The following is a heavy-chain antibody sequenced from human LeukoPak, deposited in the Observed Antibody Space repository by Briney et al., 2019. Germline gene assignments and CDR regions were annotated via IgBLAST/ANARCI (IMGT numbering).Heavy chain of an antibody. CDR2: ISACNGNT. CDR1: GYTFTSYG. J-gene: IGHJ4*02. Sequence: ASVKVSCKASGYTFTSYGISWVRRAPGQGLEWMGWISACNGNTNYAQKLQGRVTMTTDTSTSTAYMELRSLRSDDTAVYYCARSGSLEYQLEFDYWGQGTLVAVSS. D-gene: IGHD2-2*01. V-gene: IGHV1-18*01. CDR3: ARSGSLEYQLEFDY.